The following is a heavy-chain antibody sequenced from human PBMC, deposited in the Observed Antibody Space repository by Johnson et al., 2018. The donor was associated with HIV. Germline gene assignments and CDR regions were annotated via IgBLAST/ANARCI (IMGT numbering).Heavy chain of an antibody. D-gene: IGHD3-9*01. CDR1: GFTFSSYG. Sequence: QVQLVESGGGVVQPGGSLRLSCAASGFTFSSYGMHWVRQAPGKGLEWVAVISYDGSNKYYADSVKGRFTISRDNSKNTLYLQMNSLRAEDTAVYYCAQGYYDILTGYYDAFDIWGQGTMVMVSS. CDR3: AQGYYDILTGYYDAFDI. V-gene: IGHV3-30*19. CDR2: ISYDGSNK. J-gene: IGHJ3*02.